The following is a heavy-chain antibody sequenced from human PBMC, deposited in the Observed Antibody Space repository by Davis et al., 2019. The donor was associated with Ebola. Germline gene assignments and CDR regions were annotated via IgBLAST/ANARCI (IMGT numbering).Heavy chain of an antibody. J-gene: IGHJ3*01. CDR2: IYYTGST. CDR3: SRDDRYCSSSRCDVFDV. V-gene: IGHV4-61*01. Sequence: MPSETLSLTCNVPGGPVTSGSYYWSWIRQPTGKGLEWIGYIYYTGSTSYNPSLKSRLTISVDTSKNQFSLKLSSVTAADTAVYYCSRDDRYCSSSRCDVFDVWGQGAMVTVSS. CDR1: GGPVTSGSYY. D-gene: IGHD2-21*01.